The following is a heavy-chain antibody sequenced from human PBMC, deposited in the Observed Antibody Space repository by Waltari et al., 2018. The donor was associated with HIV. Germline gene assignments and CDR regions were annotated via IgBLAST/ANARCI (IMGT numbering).Heavy chain of an antibody. CDR3: ARRWGSRSPYWYFDL. CDR2: IYYSGST. J-gene: IGHJ2*01. D-gene: IGHD3-16*01. V-gene: IGHV4-39*01. Sequence: QLQLQESGPGLVKPSETLSLTCTVSGGSISSSSYYWGWIRQPPGKGLEWIGSIYYSGSTYFNPSLKGRVTISVDTSKNQFSLKLSSVTAADTAVYYCARRWGSRSPYWYFDLWGRGTLVTVSS. CDR1: GGSISSSSYY.